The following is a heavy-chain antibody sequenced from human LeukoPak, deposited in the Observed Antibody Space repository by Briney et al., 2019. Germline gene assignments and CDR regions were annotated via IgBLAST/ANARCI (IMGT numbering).Heavy chain of an antibody. V-gene: IGHV5-51*01. Sequence: GESLKISCKGSGYSFTSYCIGWVRQMQGKGLGWMGNIFPGDSATRYSPSFQGQVTISADKSIITAYLQWSSLKASDTAMYYCARLQNVVIPAASSNWFDPWGQGTLVTVSS. CDR1: GYSFTSYC. CDR3: ARLQNVVIPAASSNWFDP. D-gene: IGHD2-2*01. CDR2: IFPGDSAT. J-gene: IGHJ5*02.